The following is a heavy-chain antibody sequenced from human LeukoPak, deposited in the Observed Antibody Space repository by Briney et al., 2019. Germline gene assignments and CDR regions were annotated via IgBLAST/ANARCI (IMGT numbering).Heavy chain of an antibody. CDR2: IYYSGST. D-gene: IGHD3-3*01. J-gene: IGHJ4*02. CDR1: GGSISSGDYY. Sequence: SETLSLTCTVSGGSISSGDYYWSWIRQPPGKGMEWIGYIYYSGSTYYNPSLKSRVTISVDASKNQFSLKLSSVTAADTAVYYCAGTYYDFTSPFDYWGQGTLVTVSS. CDR3: AGTYYDFTSPFDY. V-gene: IGHV4-30-4*08.